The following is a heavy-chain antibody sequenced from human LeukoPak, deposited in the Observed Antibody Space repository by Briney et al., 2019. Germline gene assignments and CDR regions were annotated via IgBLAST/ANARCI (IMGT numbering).Heavy chain of an antibody. J-gene: IGHJ3*02. V-gene: IGHV4-39*01. D-gene: IGHD3-9*01. Sequence: SETLSLTCTVSGGSISSSSYYWGWMRQPPGKGREWIGSIYYSGSTYYNPSLKSRVTISVDTSKNQFSLKLSSVTAADTAVYYCASLHYDTDAFDIWGQGTMVTVSS. CDR3: ASLHYDTDAFDI. CDR2: IYYSGST. CDR1: GGSISSSSYY.